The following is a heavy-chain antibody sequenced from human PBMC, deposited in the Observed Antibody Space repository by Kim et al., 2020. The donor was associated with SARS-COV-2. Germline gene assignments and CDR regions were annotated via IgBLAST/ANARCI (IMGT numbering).Heavy chain of an antibody. Sequence: GGSLRLSCAASGFTFSSYAMSWVRQAPGKGLEWVSAISGSGGSTYYADSVKGRFTISRDNSKNTLYLQMNSLRAEDTAVYYCAKDPTDSSGWYYHYGMDVWGQGTTVTVSS. CDR1: GFTFSSYA. V-gene: IGHV3-23*01. J-gene: IGHJ6*02. CDR3: AKDPTDSSGWYYHYGMDV. CDR2: ISGSGGST. D-gene: IGHD6-19*01.